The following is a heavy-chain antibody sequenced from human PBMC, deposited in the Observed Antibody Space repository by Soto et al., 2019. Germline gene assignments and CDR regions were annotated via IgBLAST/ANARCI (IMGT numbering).Heavy chain of an antibody. CDR1: GYSFTSYW. J-gene: IGHJ6*02. CDR2: IYPGDSDT. V-gene: IGHV5-51*01. D-gene: IGHD3-3*01. Sequence: PGESLKISCKGSGYSFTSYWIGWVRQMPGKGLEWMGIIYPGDSDTRYSPSFQGQVTISADKSISTAYLQWSSLKASDTAMYYCARNDDFWXGYSRLGDYYYGMDVWGQGTTVTVSS. CDR3: ARNDDFWXGYSRLGDYYYGMDV.